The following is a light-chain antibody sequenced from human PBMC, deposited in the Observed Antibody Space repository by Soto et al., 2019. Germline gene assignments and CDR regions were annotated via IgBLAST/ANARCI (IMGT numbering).Light chain of an antibody. J-gene: IGKJ1*01. Sequence: DIQMTQSPSSLSASVGDRVTITCRASQNIAYFLNWYQQRPGKAPKLLIYTASTLQSGVPSRFSGSGSGTEFTLTISSLQPEDFAIYYCQQSYITLAWTFGQGTRVEIK. CDR3: QQSYITLAWT. V-gene: IGKV1-39*01. CDR2: TAS. CDR1: QNIAYF.